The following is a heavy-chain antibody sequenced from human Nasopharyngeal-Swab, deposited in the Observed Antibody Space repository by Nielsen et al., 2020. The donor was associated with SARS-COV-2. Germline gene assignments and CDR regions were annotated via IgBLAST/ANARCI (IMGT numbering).Heavy chain of an antibody. CDR1: GLFFSDSY. V-gene: IGHV3-11*04. CDR3: ARDNNFEY. J-gene: IGHJ4*02. Sequence: GESLKISCIASGLFFSDSYMSWIRQAPGKGLEWVSYISSSGTTTYYADSVKGRCTISRDNSKNTLYLQMNSLRAEDTAVYYCARDNNFEYWGQGTLVTVPS. CDR2: ISSSGTTT.